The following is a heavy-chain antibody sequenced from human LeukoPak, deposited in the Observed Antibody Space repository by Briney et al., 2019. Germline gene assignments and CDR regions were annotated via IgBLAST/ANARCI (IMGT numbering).Heavy chain of an antibody. CDR3: ARDGSRDGYNYPY. J-gene: IGHJ4*02. D-gene: IGHD5-24*01. V-gene: IGHV1-69*13. CDR1: GGTFSSYA. CDR2: IIPIFGTA. Sequence: ASVKVSCKASGGTFSSYAISWARQAPGQGLEWMGGIIPIFGTANYAQKFQGRVTITADESTSTAYMELSSLRSEDTAVYYCARDGSRDGYNYPYWGQGTLVTVSS.